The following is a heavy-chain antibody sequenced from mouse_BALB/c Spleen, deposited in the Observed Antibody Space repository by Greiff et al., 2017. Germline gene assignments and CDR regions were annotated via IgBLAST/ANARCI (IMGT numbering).Heavy chain of an antibody. CDR1: GFTFSSFG. D-gene: IGHD1-1*01. V-gene: IGHV5-17*02. Sequence: EVQLEESGGGLVQPGGSRKLSCAASGFTFSSFGMHWVRQAPEQGLEWVAYISSGSSTIDYADTVKGRFTISRDNPKNTLFLQMTSLRSEDTAMYYCARSGDCGSSPWIAYWGQGTLVTVSA. CDR3: ARSGDCGSSPWIAY. CDR2: ISSGSSTI. J-gene: IGHJ3*01.